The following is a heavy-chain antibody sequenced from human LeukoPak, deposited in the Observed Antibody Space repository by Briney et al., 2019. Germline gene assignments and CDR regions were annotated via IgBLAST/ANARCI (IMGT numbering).Heavy chain of an antibody. J-gene: IGHJ3*02. CDR2: ISYSGST. D-gene: IGHD6-13*01. V-gene: IGHV4-59*12. CDR3: ARVRWPNAFDI. CDR1: GGSISNYY. Sequence: SETLSLTCTVSGGSISNYYWSWIRQPPGKGLEWIGYISYSGSTNHNPSLKSRVTISVDTSKNQFSLKLSSVTAADTAVYYCARVRWPNAFDIWGQGTMVTVSS.